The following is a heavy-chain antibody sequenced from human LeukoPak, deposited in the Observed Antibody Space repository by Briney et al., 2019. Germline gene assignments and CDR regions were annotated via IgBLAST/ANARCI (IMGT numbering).Heavy chain of an antibody. Sequence: GGALRLSCAASRFSLKNYWMTWVRQAPGEGLEGVANIKQDGSEKVYVVSVKGRFSISRNNAKNSLYLTLTNLRDADTAVYYCARLMSEGGDSESAYRAFDIWGQGTMVTVSS. CDR1: RFSLKNYW. D-gene: IGHD3-16*01. V-gene: IGHV3-7*01. J-gene: IGHJ3*02. CDR2: IKQDGSEK. CDR3: ARLMSEGGDSESAYRAFDI.